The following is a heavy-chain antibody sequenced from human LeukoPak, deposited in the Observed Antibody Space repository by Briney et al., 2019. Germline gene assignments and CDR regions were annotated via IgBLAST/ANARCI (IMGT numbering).Heavy chain of an antibody. D-gene: IGHD5-18*01. CDR2: INPNSGGT. J-gene: IGHJ4*02. CDR1: GYSSTGYY. V-gene: IGHV1-2*06. CDR3: ARIGKGGDSYGGGGVDY. Sequence: ASVKVSCKASGYSSTGYYMHWVRQAPGQGLEWMGRINPNSGGTNYAQKFQGRVTMTRDTSISTAYMELSRLRSDDTAVYYCARIGKGGDSYGGGGVDYWGQGTLVTVSS.